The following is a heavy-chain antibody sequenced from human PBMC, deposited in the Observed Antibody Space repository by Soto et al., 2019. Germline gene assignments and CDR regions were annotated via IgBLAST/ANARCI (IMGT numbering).Heavy chain of an antibody. V-gene: IGHV3-74*01. J-gene: IGHJ4*02. CDR1: GFTFSTNL. CDR3: AKDGEGVANFDY. Sequence: HPGGSLRLSCAASGFTFSTNLIHWVRQGPGKGLVWVSRINSDGTTAAYADSVQGRFTISRDNAKNTLYLHMTSLRGEDTAVYYCAKDGEGVANFDYWGQGTLVTVSS. D-gene: IGHD3-10*01. CDR2: INSDGTTA.